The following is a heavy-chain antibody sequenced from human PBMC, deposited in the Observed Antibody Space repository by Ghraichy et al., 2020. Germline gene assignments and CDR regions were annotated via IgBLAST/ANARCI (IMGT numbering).Heavy chain of an antibody. CDR2: ISSSSSNI. D-gene: IGHD6-19*01. V-gene: IGHV3-48*02. J-gene: IGHJ4*02. CDR3: ARVRSEDSSDQIFDY. Sequence: LSLTCAASGFTFSSYSMNWVRQAPGKGLEWISYISSSSSNIYYADSVKGRFTISRDNARDSLFLQVNSLRDEDTAVYYCARVRSEDSSDQIFDYWGQGTLVTVSS. CDR1: GFTFSSYS.